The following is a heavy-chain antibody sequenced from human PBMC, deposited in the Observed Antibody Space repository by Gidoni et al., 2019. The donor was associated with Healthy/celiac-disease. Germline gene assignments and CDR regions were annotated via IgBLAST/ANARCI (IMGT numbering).Heavy chain of an antibody. V-gene: IGHV3-48*01. J-gene: IGHJ4*02. CDR2: ISSSSSTI. Sequence: EVQLVESGGGLVQPGGSLRLSCAASGFTFSSYSMNWVRQAPGTGLEWVSYISSSSSTIYYADSVKGRFTISRDNAKNSLYLQMNSLRAEDTAVYYCARDSVNCSGGSCYSPNFDYWGQGTLVTVSS. CDR3: ARDSVNCSGGSCYSPNFDY. CDR1: GFTFSSYS. D-gene: IGHD2-15*01.